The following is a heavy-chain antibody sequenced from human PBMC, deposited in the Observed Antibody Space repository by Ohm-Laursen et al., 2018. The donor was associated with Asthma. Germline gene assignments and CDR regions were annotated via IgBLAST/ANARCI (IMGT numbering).Heavy chain of an antibody. D-gene: IGHD1-26*01. CDR1: GFIFSNAC. J-gene: IGHJ4*02. Sequence: SLRLSCAASGFIFSNACMSWVRQAPGKGLEWVGRIKSKTDGGTRDYAAPVKGRFTISRDDSKNTVYLQMNSLETEDTAVYCCTTSNSGSYYGESYWGQGTLVTVSS. CDR3: TTSNSGSYYGESY. V-gene: IGHV3-15*01. CDR2: IKSKTDGGTR.